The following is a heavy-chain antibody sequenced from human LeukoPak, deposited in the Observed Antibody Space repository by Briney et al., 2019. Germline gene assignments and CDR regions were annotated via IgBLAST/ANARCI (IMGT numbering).Heavy chain of an antibody. V-gene: IGHV4-34*01. D-gene: IGHD6-13*01. Sequence: SETLSLTCAVYGGSFSGYYWSWIRQPPGKGLEWIGEINHSGSTNYNPSLKSRVTISVDTSKNQFPLKLSSVTAADTAAYYCARGGVAAAALYNWFDPWGQGTLVTVSS. CDR2: INHSGST. CDR1: GGSFSGYY. CDR3: ARGGVAAAALYNWFDP. J-gene: IGHJ5*02.